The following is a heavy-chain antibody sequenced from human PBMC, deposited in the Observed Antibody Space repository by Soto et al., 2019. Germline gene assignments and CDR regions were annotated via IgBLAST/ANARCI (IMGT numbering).Heavy chain of an antibody. J-gene: IGHJ4*02. D-gene: IGHD2-15*01. CDR3: ARVPSSSGRAHFDY. CDR1: GFTFSSYA. Sequence: PGGSLRLSCAASGFTFSSYAMHWVRQAPGKGLEWVAVISYDGSNKYYADSVKGRFTISRDNSKNTLYLQMNRLRAEDTAVYYCARVPSSSGRAHFDYWGQGTLVTVSS. V-gene: IGHV3-30-3*01. CDR2: ISYDGSNK.